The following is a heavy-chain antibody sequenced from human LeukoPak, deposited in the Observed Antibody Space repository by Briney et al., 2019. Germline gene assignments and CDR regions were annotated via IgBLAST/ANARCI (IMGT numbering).Heavy chain of an antibody. J-gene: IGHJ5*02. D-gene: IGHD2-15*01. Sequence: GGSLRLSCAASGFALNSYSLSWVRQAPGKGLEWVSSISSTTAHIHYADSVKGRFTISRDNTDNVVYLQMNSLRAEDTAVYYCARVAVAGPTGWFDPWGQGTLVTVSS. CDR2: ISSTTAHI. CDR1: GFALNSYS. V-gene: IGHV3-21*01. CDR3: ARVAVAGPTGWFDP.